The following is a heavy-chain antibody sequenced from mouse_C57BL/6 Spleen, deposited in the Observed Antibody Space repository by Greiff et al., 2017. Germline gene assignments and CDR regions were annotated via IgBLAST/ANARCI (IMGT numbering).Heavy chain of an antibody. CDR3: AGFTTVVAYYFDY. Sequence: VQLQQPGTELVKPGASVKLSCKASGYTFTSSWMHWVTQRPGQGLEWIGNINPSNGGTNYNVKLKSKATLTVDKSSSTAYMQISSLTSEDSAVYYCAGFTTVVAYYFDYWGQGTTLTVSS. J-gene: IGHJ2*01. D-gene: IGHD1-1*01. V-gene: IGHV1-53*01. CDR1: GYTFTSSW. CDR2: INPSNGGT.